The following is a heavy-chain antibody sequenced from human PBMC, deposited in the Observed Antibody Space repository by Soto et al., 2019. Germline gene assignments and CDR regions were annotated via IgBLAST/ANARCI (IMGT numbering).Heavy chain of an antibody. D-gene: IGHD6-13*01. Sequence: GGSLRLSCAASGFTFSNAWMSWVRQAPGKGLEWVGRIKSKTDGGTADYAAPVKDRFIISRDDSRNTLYLQMNSLKTEDTAVYYCTTYSRIAAAGNFDSWGQGTLVTVSS. CDR1: GFTFSNAW. V-gene: IGHV3-15*01. CDR3: TTYSRIAAAGNFDS. J-gene: IGHJ4*02. CDR2: IKSKTDGGTA.